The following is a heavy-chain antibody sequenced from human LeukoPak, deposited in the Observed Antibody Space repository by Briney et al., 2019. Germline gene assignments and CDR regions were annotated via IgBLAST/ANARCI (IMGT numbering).Heavy chain of an antibody. Sequence: PGRSLRLSCAASGFTFSSYGMHWVRQAPGKGLEWVAVISYDGSNKYYADSVKGRFTISRDNSKNTLYLQMNSLRAEDTAVYYCAKGRGSSWYDPRYYYGMDVWGQGTTATVSS. J-gene: IGHJ6*02. CDR1: GFTFSSYG. V-gene: IGHV3-30*18. D-gene: IGHD6-13*01. CDR3: AKGRGSSWYDPRYYYGMDV. CDR2: ISYDGSNK.